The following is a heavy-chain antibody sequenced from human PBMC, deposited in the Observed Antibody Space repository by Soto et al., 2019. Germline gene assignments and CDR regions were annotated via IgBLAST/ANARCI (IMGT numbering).Heavy chain of an antibody. D-gene: IGHD2-15*01. CDR2: IYWDDDK. Sequence: QITLKESGPTLVRPTQTLTLTCTFSGFSLTTSGVGVGWIRQPPGKALEWLAVIYWDDDKRYRPSLKSRLTSTKDTSKNQVFLTVTNIDPVDTATYYCALKRWSNFAYSGQGTLVTVSS. CDR3: ALKRWSNFAY. J-gene: IGHJ4*02. CDR1: GFSLTTSGVG. V-gene: IGHV2-5*02.